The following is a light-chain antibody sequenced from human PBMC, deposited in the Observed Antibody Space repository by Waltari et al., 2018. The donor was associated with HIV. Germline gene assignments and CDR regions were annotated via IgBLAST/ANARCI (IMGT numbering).Light chain of an antibody. J-gene: IGKJ2*01. CDR1: QSISSY. V-gene: IGKV1-39*01. Sequence: DIQMTQSPSSLSASLGHRVTITCRASQSISSYLNWYQQKPGKAPKLLIYAASSLQSGVPSRFSGSGSGTDFTLTISSLQPEDFATYYCQQRYSTPYTFGQGTKLDIK. CDR2: AAS. CDR3: QQRYSTPYT.